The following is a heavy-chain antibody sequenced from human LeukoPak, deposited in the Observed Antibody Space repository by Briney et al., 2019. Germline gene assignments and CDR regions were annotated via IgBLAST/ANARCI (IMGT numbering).Heavy chain of an antibody. CDR1: GGSFSGYY. Sequence: SETLSLTCAVYGGSFSGYYWSWIRQPPGKGLEWIGEINHSGSTNYNPSLKSRVTISVDTSKNQFSLELSSVTAADAAVYYCATIPAADLGHWGQGTLVTVSS. CDR2: INHSGST. CDR3: ATIPAADLGH. J-gene: IGHJ4*02. V-gene: IGHV4-34*01. D-gene: IGHD6-13*01.